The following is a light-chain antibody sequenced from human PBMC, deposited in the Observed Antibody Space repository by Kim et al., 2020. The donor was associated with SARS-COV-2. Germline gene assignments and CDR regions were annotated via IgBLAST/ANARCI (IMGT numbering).Light chain of an antibody. V-gene: IGKV4-1*01. CDR2: WAS. CDR1: QSVLYSSNNRND. Sequence: RATINCKSSQSVLYSSNNRNDLAWYQQKPGQPPKLLIDWASTRESGVPDRFGGSGSGTDFALTISSLQAEDVAVYYCQQYYSTPHTFGQGTKLEI. CDR3: QQYYSTPHT. J-gene: IGKJ2*01.